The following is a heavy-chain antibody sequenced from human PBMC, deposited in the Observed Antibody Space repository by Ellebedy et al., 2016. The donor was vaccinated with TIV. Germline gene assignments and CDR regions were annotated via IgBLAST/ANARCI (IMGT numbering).Heavy chain of an antibody. J-gene: IGHJ4*02. CDR2: IWYDGTAK. D-gene: IGHD2-15*01. V-gene: IGHV3-33*01. CDR3: ARELGGSGGSDFDY. CDR1: EFTFRTYH. Sequence: PGGSLRLSCAASEFTFRTYHMHWVRQAPGKGLEWVAVIWYDGTAKFYAESVKGRFTISRDNSQNTLYLEMNSLRADDTALYYCARELGGSGGSDFDYWGQGTLVTVSS.